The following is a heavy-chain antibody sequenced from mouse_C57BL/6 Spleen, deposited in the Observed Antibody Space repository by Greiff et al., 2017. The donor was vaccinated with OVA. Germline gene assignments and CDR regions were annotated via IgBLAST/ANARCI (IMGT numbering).Heavy chain of an antibody. J-gene: IGHJ2*01. CDR3: ARGTTVVATDFDY. CDR2: ISDGGSYT. Sequence: EVKLMESGGGLVKPGGSLKLSCAASGFTFSSYAMSWVRQTPEKRLEWVATISDGGSYTYYPDNVKGRFTISRDNAKNNLYLQMSHLKSLDTAMYYCARGTTVVATDFDYWGQGTTLTVSS. D-gene: IGHD1-1*01. V-gene: IGHV5-4*03. CDR1: GFTFSSYA.